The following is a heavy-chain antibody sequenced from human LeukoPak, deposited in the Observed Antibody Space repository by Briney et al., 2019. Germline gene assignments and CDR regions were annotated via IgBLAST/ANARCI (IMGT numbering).Heavy chain of an antibody. CDR2: ISGSGGST. D-gene: IGHD3-22*01. J-gene: IGHJ3*01. Sequence: GGSLRLSCAASGFTFSSYAMSWVRQAPGKGLEWVSAISGSGGSTYYADSVKGRFTISRDNSKNTLYLQMNSLKTEVTAVYYCTRLSADDSSGYWGSWGQGTMVTVSS. CDR1: GFTFSSYA. V-gene: IGHV3-23*01. CDR3: TRLSADDSSGYWGS.